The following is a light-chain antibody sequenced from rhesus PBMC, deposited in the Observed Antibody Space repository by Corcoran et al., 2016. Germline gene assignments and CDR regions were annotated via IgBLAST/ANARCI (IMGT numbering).Light chain of an antibody. V-gene: IGKV1-22*01. J-gene: IGKJ2*01. CDR1: QSISSW. CDR2: KAS. CDR3: QQYSSSPYS. Sequence: DIQMTQSPSSLSASVGDTVTITCRASQSISSWLAWYQQKPGKAPKLLIYKASALQSGGPSRFSGSGSGTDFTITISSLQSEDFAKYYCQQYSSSPYSFGQGTKVEIK.